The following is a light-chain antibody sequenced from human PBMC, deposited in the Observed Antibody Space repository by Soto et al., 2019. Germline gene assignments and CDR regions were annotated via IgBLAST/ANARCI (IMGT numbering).Light chain of an antibody. CDR1: QSISNH. V-gene: IGKV1-39*01. J-gene: IGKJ1*01. CDR3: QQSYSSTPT. CDR2: AAS. Sequence: DIQMTQSPSSLSASVEDRVIITCRASQSISNHLNWYQQKPGKAPKLLIFAASSLQSGVPSRFSGSRSGPDFTLTISSLQPEDFATYYCQQSYSSTPTFGHGTKVDIK.